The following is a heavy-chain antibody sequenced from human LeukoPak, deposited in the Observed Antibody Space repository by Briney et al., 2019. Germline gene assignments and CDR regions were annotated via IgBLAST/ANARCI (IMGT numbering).Heavy chain of an antibody. D-gene: IGHD2-15*01. V-gene: IGHV4-59*08. CDR3: ARHWVATTTPYCFDY. Sequence: SETLSLTGTVSGGSINSYYWSWIRQPPGKGLEWIGYIYNSGSTNYNPSLESRVTISLDTSKNQFSLKLSSVTAADTAMYYCARHWVATTTPYCFDYWGQGTLVTVSS. CDR2: IYNSGST. CDR1: GGSINSYY. J-gene: IGHJ4*02.